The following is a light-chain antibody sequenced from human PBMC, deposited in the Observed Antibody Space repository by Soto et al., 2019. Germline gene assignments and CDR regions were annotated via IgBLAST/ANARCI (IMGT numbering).Light chain of an antibody. J-gene: IGLJ2*01. V-gene: IGLV2-14*03. CDR1: SSDIGAYNY. CDR2: DVN. Sequence: QSVLTQPASVSGSPGQSITISCTGTSSDIGAYNYVSWYQQHPGKAPKLMIYDVNNRPSGVSDRFSGSKSGNTASLTISGLQADDEADYYCSSSTSSSTLVFGGGTKLTVL. CDR3: SSSTSSSTLV.